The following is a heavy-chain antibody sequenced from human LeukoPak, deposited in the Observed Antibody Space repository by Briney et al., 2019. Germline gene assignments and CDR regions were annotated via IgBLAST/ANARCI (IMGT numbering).Heavy chain of an antibody. CDR1: GFTFSNDW. D-gene: IGHD3/OR15-3a*01. V-gene: IGHV3-15*01. CDR3: AWDWTYYFGIAV. J-gene: IGHJ6*02. CDR2: IKSKTDCGTK. Sequence: GGSLTLSCAVPGFTFSNDWMSWIRQAPAKELEWVGRIKSKTDCGTKDYAAHVKGIFTILRDDSKNTLILQMSSLQAEDTDVYYGAWDWTYYFGIAVWGQGTPVTVSS.